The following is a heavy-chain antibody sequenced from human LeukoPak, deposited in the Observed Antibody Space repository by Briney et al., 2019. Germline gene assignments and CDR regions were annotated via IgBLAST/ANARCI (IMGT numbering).Heavy chain of an antibody. CDR2: IYYSGST. D-gene: IGHD4/OR15-4a*01. Sequence: SETLSLTCTVSGGSISSYYWSWIRQPPGKGLEWIGYIYYSGSTNYNPSLKSRVTISVDTSKNQFSLKLSSMTAADTAVYYCARAMTMPDYWGQGTLVTVSS. CDR3: ARAMTMPDY. V-gene: IGHV4-59*08. J-gene: IGHJ4*02. CDR1: GGSISSYY.